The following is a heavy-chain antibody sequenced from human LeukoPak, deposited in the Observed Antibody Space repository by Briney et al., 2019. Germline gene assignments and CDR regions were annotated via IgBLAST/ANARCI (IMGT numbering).Heavy chain of an antibody. CDR2: ISAYNGNT. J-gene: IGHJ6*02. CDR3: ARRREQLVPIPHYVSNYGMDV. D-gene: IGHD6-13*01. V-gene: IGHV1-18*01. Sequence: ASVKVSCKASGYTFTSYGISWVRQAPGQGLEWMGWISAYNGNTNYAQKFQGRVTITADKSTSTAYMELSSLRSEDTAVYYCARRREQLVPIPHYVSNYGMDVWGQGTTVTVSS. CDR1: GYTFTSYG.